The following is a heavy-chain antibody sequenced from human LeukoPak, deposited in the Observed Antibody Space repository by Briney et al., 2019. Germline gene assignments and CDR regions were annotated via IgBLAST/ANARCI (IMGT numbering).Heavy chain of an antibody. CDR2: ISGSGGST. CDR1: GFTFSSYA. V-gene: IGHV3-23*01. Sequence: GGSLRLSCAASGFTFSSYAMSWVRQAPGKGLEWVSAISGSGGSTYYADSVKGRFTISRDNSKNTLYLRMNSLRAEDTAVYYCAMYSSSWRRLNNWFDPWGQGTLVTVSS. D-gene: IGHD6-13*01. CDR3: AMYSSSWRRLNNWFDP. J-gene: IGHJ5*02.